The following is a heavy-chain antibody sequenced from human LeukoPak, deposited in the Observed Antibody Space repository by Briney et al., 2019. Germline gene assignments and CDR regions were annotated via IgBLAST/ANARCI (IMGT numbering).Heavy chain of an antibody. CDR3: AKDLRYHGSGSHSQLDY. CDR2: ISYDGSNK. Sequence: PGRSLRLSCAASGFTFSSYGMHWVRQPPGKGLEWVAVISYDGSNKNYADSVKGRFTISRDNSKNTLDLLMNSLRAEDTAVYYCAKDLRYHGSGSHSQLDYWGQGTLVTVSS. D-gene: IGHD3-10*01. J-gene: IGHJ4*02. CDR1: GFTFSSYG. V-gene: IGHV3-30*18.